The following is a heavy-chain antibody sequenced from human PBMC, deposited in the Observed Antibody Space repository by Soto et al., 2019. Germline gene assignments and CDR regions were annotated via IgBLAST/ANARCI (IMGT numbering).Heavy chain of an antibody. CDR2: ISGRGDGT. CDR1: GFKFSTYA. Sequence: EVQLLKSGGGLVQPGGSLRLSCVASGFKFSTYAMAWVRQAPGKGLEWVSSISGRGDGTYQPDFVKGRFTISRDNSRNTLDLQLNGLRAEDTALYYCAKAFDASGYTYERAFDYWGQGTLVTVSS. J-gene: IGHJ4*02. D-gene: IGHD3-22*01. CDR3: AKAFDASGYTYERAFDY. V-gene: IGHV3-23*01.